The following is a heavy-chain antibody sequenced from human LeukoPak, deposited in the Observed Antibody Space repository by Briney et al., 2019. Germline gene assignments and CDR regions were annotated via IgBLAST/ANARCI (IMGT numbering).Heavy chain of an antibody. J-gene: IGHJ4*02. CDR3: ARVAKFYYGSETYYFFEH. Sequence: GGSLRLSCAASGFTFSSYSMNWVRQAPGKGLEWVSSISSSSSYIYYADSVKGRFTISRDNAKNSLYLQMNSLRVEDTAVYYCARVAKFYYGSETYYFFEHWGQGTPVTASS. D-gene: IGHD3-10*01. CDR2: ISSSSSYI. V-gene: IGHV3-21*01. CDR1: GFTFSSYS.